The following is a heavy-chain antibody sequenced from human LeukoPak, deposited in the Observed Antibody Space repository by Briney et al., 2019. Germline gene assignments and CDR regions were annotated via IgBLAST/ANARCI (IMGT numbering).Heavy chain of an antibody. J-gene: IGHJ6*03. D-gene: IGHD2-15*01. Sequence: ASVKVSCKASGYTFTSYGISWVRQAPGQGLEWMGWISGHNDDTNYAQRLQGRVTMTTDTSTSTAYMELRSLRSDDTAVYYCARAGYCSGGSCYPYHYYYYMDVWGKGTTVTVSS. CDR3: ARAGYCSGGSCYPYHYYYYMDV. V-gene: IGHV1-18*01. CDR2: ISGHNDDT. CDR1: GYTFTSYG.